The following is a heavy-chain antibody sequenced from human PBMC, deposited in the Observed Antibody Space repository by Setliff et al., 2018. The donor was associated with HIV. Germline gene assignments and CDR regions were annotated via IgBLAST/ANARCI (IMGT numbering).Heavy chain of an antibody. CDR1: GGSISSYY. CDR3: ARVGWSDGASHIAY. J-gene: IGHJ4*02. CDR2: IYYGGNT. V-gene: IGHV4-59*01. D-gene: IGHD6-19*01. Sequence: SETLSLTCTVSGGSISSYYWSWIRQSPGKGLEWIGHIYYGGNTKYNPSPKSRVTMSSDTSKNQFSLKLNSVTPADTAVYYCARVGWSDGASHIAYWGQGALVTVSS.